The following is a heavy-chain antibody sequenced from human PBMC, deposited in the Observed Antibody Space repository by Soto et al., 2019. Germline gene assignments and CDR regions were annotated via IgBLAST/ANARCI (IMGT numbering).Heavy chain of an antibody. D-gene: IGHD6-19*01. CDR1: GFTFSSYS. V-gene: IGHV3-21*01. CDR3: ARSPAGWRPYYFDY. J-gene: IGHJ4*02. Sequence: EVQLVESGGGLVKPGGSLRLSCAASGFTFSSYSMNWVRQAPGKGLEWVSSISSSSSYIYYADSVKGRFTISRDNAKNSLYLQMNSLRAEDTAVYYCARSPAGWRPYYFDYWGQGTLVTVSS. CDR2: ISSSSSYI.